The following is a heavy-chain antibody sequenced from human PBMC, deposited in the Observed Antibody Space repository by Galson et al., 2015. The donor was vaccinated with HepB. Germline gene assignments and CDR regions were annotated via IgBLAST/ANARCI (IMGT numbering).Heavy chain of an antibody. J-gene: IGHJ4*02. Sequence: SETLSLTCAVSGGSISSSNWWGWVRQPPGKGLEWIGEIYHSGSTNYNPSLKSRVTISVDTSKNQFSLKLTSVTAADTAVYYCARLNALVTATQHFDYWGQGTLVTVSS. CDR3: ARLNALVTATQHFDY. CDR1: GGSISSSNW. CDR2: IYHSGST. V-gene: IGHV4-4*02. D-gene: IGHD2-21*02.